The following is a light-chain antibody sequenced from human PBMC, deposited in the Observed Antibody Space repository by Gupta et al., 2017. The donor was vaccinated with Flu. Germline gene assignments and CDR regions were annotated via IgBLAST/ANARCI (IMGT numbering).Light chain of an antibody. CDR3: QHLDDWPPIT. J-gene: IGKJ4*01. CDR1: QSVSSY. CDR2: GAS. Sequence: EIVLTQSPATLSLSPGERATLSCRASQSVSSYLAWYQQKAGQAPRLLIYGASNRATGIPARFIGSGSETDFTLTISSRESEDFAVYYCQHLDDWPPITFGGGTKVEL. V-gene: IGKV3-11*01.